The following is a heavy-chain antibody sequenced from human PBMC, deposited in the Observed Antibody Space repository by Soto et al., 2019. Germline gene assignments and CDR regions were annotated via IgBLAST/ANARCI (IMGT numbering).Heavy chain of an antibody. CDR3: AYSSGLTPPYFDY. J-gene: IGHJ4*02. Sequence: GGSLRLSCAASGFTFSSYGMHWVRQAPGKGLEWVAVIWYDGSNKYYADSVKGRFTISRDNSKNTLYLQMNSLRAEDTAVYYCAYSSGLTPPYFDYWGQGTLVTVSS. D-gene: IGHD6-19*01. CDR2: IWYDGSNK. V-gene: IGHV3-33*01. CDR1: GFTFSSYG.